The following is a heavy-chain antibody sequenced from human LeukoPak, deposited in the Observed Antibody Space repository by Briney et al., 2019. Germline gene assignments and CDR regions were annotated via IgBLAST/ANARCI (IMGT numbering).Heavy chain of an antibody. D-gene: IGHD3-10*01. J-gene: IGHJ4*02. CDR2: IYYSGST. CDR3: AREDWKRAMVRGVIAY. CDR1: GGSISSGDYY. V-gene: IGHV4-30-4*01. Sequence: SRTLSLTCTVSGGSISSGDYYWSWIRQPPGKGLEWIGYIYYSGSTYYNPSLKSRITISVDTSKNQFSLKLISVTAADTAVYYCAREDWKRAMVRGVIAYWGQGTLVTVSS.